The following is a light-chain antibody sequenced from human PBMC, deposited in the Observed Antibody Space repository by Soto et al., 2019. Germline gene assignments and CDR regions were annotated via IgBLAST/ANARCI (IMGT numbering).Light chain of an antibody. CDR3: TSYSSLGPYG. Sequence: QSALTHPASVSGSPGQSIAISCTGSSSEVGGYNYVSWYQHHPGKAPKLMIYDVTNRPSGVSDRLSGSKSGNTASLTISGLQAEVEADYYCTSYSSLGPYGFGTGTIVT. V-gene: IGLV2-14*03. CDR2: DVT. J-gene: IGLJ1*01. CDR1: SSEVGGYNY.